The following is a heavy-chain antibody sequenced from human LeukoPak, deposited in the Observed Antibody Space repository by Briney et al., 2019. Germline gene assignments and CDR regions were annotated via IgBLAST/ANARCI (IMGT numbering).Heavy chain of an antibody. D-gene: IGHD3-10*01. V-gene: IGHV5-51*01. CDR2: IYPGDSDT. Sequence: GESLKISCKGSGYSFTSYWIGWVRQMPGKGLEWMGIIYPGDSDTRYSPSFQGQVTISADKSISTAYLQWSSLKASDTAMYCCARMGLRDLPTMDVWGQGTTVTVSS. CDR3: ARMGLRDLPTMDV. J-gene: IGHJ6*02. CDR1: GYSFTSYW.